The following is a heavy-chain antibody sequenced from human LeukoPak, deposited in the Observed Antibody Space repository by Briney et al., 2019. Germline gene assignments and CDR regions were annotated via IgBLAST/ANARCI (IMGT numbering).Heavy chain of an antibody. D-gene: IGHD3-3*01. V-gene: IGHV3-15*01. CDR2: IKSRTDGGTT. J-gene: IGHJ4*02. CDR3: TTVNRYTIGHDY. CDR1: GFTFSNAW. Sequence: PGGSLRLSCAASGFTFSNAWMSWVRQAPGKGLEWLGRIKSRTDGGTTNYAAPVKGTFTISRDDSKNTLYLQMNSLKTEDTAVYYCTTVNRYTIGHDYWGQGTLVTVSS.